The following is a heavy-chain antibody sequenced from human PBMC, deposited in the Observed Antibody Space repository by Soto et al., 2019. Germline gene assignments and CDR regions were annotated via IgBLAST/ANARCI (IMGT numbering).Heavy chain of an antibody. CDR1: GGSFSGYY. Sequence: SETLSLTCAVYGGSFSGYYWSWIRQPPGKGLEWIGEINHSGSTNYNPPLKSRVTISVDTSKNQFSLKLSSVTAADTAVYYCARGGLTNSYYYYYYYMDVWGKGTTVTVSS. J-gene: IGHJ6*03. V-gene: IGHV4-34*01. CDR3: ARGGLTNSYYYYYYYMDV. D-gene: IGHD1-1*01. CDR2: INHSGST.